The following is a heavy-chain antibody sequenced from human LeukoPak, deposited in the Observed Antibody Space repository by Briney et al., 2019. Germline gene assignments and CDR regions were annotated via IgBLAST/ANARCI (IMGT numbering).Heavy chain of an antibody. CDR3: ARATTVTTSYYYYMDV. CDR2: MNPNSGNT. CDR1: GYTFTSYD. J-gene: IGHJ6*03. V-gene: IGHV1-8*03. Sequence: GASVKVSCKASGYTFTSYDINWVRQATGQGLEWMGWMNPNSGNTGYAQKFQGRVTITRNTSISTAYMELSSLRSEDTAVYYCARATTVTTSYYYYMDVWGKGTTVTVSS. D-gene: IGHD4-17*01.